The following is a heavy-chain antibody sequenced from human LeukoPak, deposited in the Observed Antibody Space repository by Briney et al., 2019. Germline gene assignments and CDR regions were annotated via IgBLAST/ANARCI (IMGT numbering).Heavy chain of an antibody. CDR2: INHSGST. V-gene: IGHV4-34*01. CDR3: ARDGGGNNWFDP. CDR1: GGSISSYY. J-gene: IGHJ5*02. Sequence: SETLSLTCTVSGGSISSYYWSWIRQPPGKGLEWIGEINHSGSTNYNPSLKSRVTISVDTSKNQFSLKLSSVTAADTAVYYCARDGGGNNWFDPWGQGTLVTVSS. D-gene: IGHD2-15*01.